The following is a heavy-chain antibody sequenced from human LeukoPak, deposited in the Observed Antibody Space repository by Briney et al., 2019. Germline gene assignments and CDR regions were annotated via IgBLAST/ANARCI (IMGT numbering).Heavy chain of an antibody. V-gene: IGHV1-69*13. CDR3: AAGGIYSLLDY. J-gene: IGHJ4*02. D-gene: IGHD3-10*01. CDR2: IIPLFGTA. CDR1: GGTFSSYP. Sequence: ASVKVSCKASGGTFSSYPVSWVRQAPGQGLEWMGRIIPLFGTANYAQKFEGRVTISADEPTGTAYMELTSLRSEDSGVYFCAAGGIYSLLDYWGQGTLVTVSS.